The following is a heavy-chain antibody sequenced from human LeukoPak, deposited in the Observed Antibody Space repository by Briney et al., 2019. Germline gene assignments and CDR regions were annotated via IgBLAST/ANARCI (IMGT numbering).Heavy chain of an antibody. CDR2: INPNSGGT. D-gene: IGHD1-26*01. J-gene: IGHJ4*02. V-gene: IGHV1-2*02. CDR1: GYTFTGSY. Sequence: GASVKVSCKASGYTFTGSYMHWVRQAPGQGLEWMGWINPNSGGTNYAQKFQGRVTMTRDTSISTAYMELSRLRSDDTAVYYCARVGAEKVGSPLNYWGQGALVTVSS. CDR3: ARVGAEKVGSPLNY.